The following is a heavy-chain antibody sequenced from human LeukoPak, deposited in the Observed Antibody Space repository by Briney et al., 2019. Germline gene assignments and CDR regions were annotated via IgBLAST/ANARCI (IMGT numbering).Heavy chain of an antibody. CDR1: GFTFNNYA. V-gene: IGHV3-23*01. D-gene: IGHD2-2*01. CDR3: ALRPDIVVVADDMPEDY. J-gene: IGHJ4*02. Sequence: GGSLRLSCVASGFTFNNYAMSWVRQAPGKGLEWVSAISGSGGSTYYADSVKGRFTISRDNSKNTLYLRMNTLRAEDTAVYYCALRPDIVVVADDMPEDYWGQGTLVTVSS. CDR2: ISGSGGST.